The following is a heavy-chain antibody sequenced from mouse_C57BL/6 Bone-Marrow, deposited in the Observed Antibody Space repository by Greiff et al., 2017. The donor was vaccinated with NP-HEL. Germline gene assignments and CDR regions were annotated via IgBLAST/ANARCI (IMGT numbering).Heavy chain of an antibody. CDR3: ARRAMYY. CDR2: INPYNGGT. CDR1: GYTFTDYY. V-gene: IGHV1-19*01. J-gene: IGHJ4*01. Sequence: DVKLQESGPVLVKPGASVKMSCKASGYTFTDYYMNWVKQSHGKSLEWIGVINPYNGGTSYNQKFKGKATLTVDKSSSTAYMELNSLTSEDSAVYYCARRAMYYWGQGTSVTVSS.